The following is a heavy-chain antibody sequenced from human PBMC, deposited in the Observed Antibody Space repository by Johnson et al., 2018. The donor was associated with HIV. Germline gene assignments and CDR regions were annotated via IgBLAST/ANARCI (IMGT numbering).Heavy chain of an antibody. J-gene: IGHJ3*02. D-gene: IGHD6-19*01. CDR3: ARGEQWSLLGAFDI. V-gene: IGHV3-53*01. CDR2: IYSGDST. Sequence: VQLVESGGGLIQPGGSLSLSCVASGFTVISNHMSWVRQAPGKGLEWVSVIYSGDSTNYADSVTGRFTISRDNSKNTRYLQMNSLRAEDTAVYYCARGEQWSLLGAFDIWGQGIMVTVSS. CDR1: GFTVISNH.